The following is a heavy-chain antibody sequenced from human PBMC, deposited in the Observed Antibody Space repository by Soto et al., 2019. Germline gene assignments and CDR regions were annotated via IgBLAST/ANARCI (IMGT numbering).Heavy chain of an antibody. Sequence: EVQLLESGGGLVQPGGSLRLSCAASGFTFTIYAMSWVRQAPGKGLEWVSGISGSGGNTYYADSVKGRFTISRDNSKSTLYLQMNSLKAEDTAVYYYANNWDCSGGTCYSYYSYDVDVWGQGTTVTVSS. CDR2: ISGSGGNT. CDR1: GFTFTIYA. V-gene: IGHV3-23*01. J-gene: IGHJ6*02. D-gene: IGHD2-15*01. CDR3: ANNWDCSGGTCYSYYSYDVDV.